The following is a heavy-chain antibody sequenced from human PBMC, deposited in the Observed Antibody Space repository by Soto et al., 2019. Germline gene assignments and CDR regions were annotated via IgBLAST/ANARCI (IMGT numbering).Heavy chain of an antibody. V-gene: IGHV1-69*01. D-gene: IGHD5-18*01. CDR2: IIPIFGTA. CDR1: GGTFSSYA. CDR3: ARGGYSYGRFDY. Sequence: QVQLVQSGAEVKKPGSSVKVSCKASGGTFSSYAISWVRQAPGQGLEWMGGIIPIFGTANYAQKFQGRVTITADESTSTAYMELSSLRSEDTDVYDCARGGYSYGRFDYWGQGTLGTVSS. J-gene: IGHJ4*02.